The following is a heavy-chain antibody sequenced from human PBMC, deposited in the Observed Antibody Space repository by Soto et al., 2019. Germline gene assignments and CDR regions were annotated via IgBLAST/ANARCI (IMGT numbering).Heavy chain of an antibody. CDR2: IIPIFGTA. CDR3: ARDPNGGFDP. D-gene: IGHD2-8*01. Sequence: SVKVSCKASGGTFSSYAIGWVRQAPGQGLEWMGGIIPIFGTANYAQKFQGRVTITADESTSTAYMELSSLRSEDTAVYYCARDPNGGFDPWGQGTLVTVSS. CDR1: GGTFSSYA. V-gene: IGHV1-69*13. J-gene: IGHJ5*02.